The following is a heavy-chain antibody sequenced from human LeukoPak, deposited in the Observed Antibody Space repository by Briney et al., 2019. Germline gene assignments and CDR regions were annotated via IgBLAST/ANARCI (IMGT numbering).Heavy chain of an antibody. Sequence: PGGSLRLSCAASGFTFSSYGMHWVRQAPGKGLEWVAVIWYDGSNKYYADSVKGRFTISRDNSKNTLYLQMNSPRAEDTAVYYCAKDRGNYYGSGSYYNAFDYWGQGTLVTVSS. V-gene: IGHV3-33*06. D-gene: IGHD3-10*01. J-gene: IGHJ4*02. CDR3: AKDRGNYYGSGSYYNAFDY. CDR1: GFTFSSYG. CDR2: IWYDGSNK.